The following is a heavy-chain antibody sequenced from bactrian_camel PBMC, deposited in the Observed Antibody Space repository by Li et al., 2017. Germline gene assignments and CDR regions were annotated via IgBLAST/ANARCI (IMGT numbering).Heavy chain of an antibody. CDR1: GAPFDSGD. CDR3: AEAPYRDGFSTKC. CDR2: IVFGGST. J-gene: IGHJ4*01. D-gene: IGHD4*01. Sequence: QLVESGGGLAQPGGSLRLSCTTSGAPFDSGDMGWYRQAPGIECKLISTIVFGGSTFYSDSVKGRFTVSHDKSKNTAYLQMNDLKPEDTAMYYCAEAPYRDGFSTKCRGQGTQVTVS. V-gene: IGHV3S53*01.